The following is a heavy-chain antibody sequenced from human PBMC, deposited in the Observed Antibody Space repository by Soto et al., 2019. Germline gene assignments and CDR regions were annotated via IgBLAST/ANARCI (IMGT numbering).Heavy chain of an antibody. V-gene: IGHV3-23*01. J-gene: IGHJ5*01. CDR3: ATGPAGSGYYHNWFDS. CDR2: ISRTGDSA. CDR1: GFSFSDYA. D-gene: IGHD3-22*01. Sequence: EVHLLESGGALVQPGGSLTLSCAASGFSFSDYAMSWVRQAPGKGLEWVSSISRTGDSAYYADSVKGRFAISRDRSKHSFSLQLNTRRVQDTAVYYCATGPAGSGYYHNWFDSWRQGTLITVPS.